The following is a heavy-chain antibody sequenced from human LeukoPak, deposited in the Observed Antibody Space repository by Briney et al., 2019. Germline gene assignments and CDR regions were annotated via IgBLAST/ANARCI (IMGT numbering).Heavy chain of an antibody. D-gene: IGHD5-18*01. Sequence: PSQTLSLTCTVSGGSISSGGYYCSWIRQHPGKGLEWIGYIYYSGGTYYNPSLKSRVTISVDTSKNQFSLKLSSVTAADTAVYYCARYSHVEAFDIWGQGTMVTVSS. CDR1: GGSISSGGYY. J-gene: IGHJ3*02. V-gene: IGHV4-31*03. CDR3: ARYSHVEAFDI. CDR2: IYYSGGT.